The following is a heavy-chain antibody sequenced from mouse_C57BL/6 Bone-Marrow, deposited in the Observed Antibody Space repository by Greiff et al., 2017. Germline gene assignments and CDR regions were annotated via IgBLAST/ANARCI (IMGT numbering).Heavy chain of an antibody. D-gene: IGHD1-2*01. V-gene: IGHV5-2*03. CDR2: INSDGGST. J-gene: IGHJ1*03. CDR1: EYEFPSHD. Sequence: EVKLVESGGGLVQPGESLKLSCESNEYEFPSHDMSWVRKTPEKRLELVAAINSDGGSTYYPDTMERRFLISSDNSKKTLYLQMSSLRSEDTALYYCTRLSTASDWYFDVWGTGTTVTVSS. CDR3: TRLSTASDWYFDV.